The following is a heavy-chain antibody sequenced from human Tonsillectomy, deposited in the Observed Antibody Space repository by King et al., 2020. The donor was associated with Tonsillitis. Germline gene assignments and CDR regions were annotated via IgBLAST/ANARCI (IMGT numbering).Heavy chain of an antibody. CDR3: AGYCGGDCYSVGV. Sequence: VQLVESGGGLVHPGGSLRLSCAASGLTFSSYDMNWVRQAPGKGLEWVSHISRSGSTIYYADSVKGRFTISRDHAKSSLYLQMNSLRAEDTAVYYCAGYCGGDCYSVGVWGQGALVTVSS. CDR2: ISRSGSTI. J-gene: IGHJ4*02. V-gene: IGHV3-48*03. CDR1: GLTFSSYD. D-gene: IGHD2-21*02.